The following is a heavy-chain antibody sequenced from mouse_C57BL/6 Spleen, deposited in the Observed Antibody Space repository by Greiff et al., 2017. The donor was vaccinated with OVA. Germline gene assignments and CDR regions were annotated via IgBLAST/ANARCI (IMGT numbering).Heavy chain of an antibody. CDR3: ARGGPHYDSVDFDY. CDR2: IYPRSGNT. V-gene: IGHV1-81*01. CDR1: GYTFTSYG. D-gene: IGHD2-4*01. Sequence: QVQLQQSGAELARPGASVKLSCKASGYTFTSYGISWVKQRPGQGLEWIGEIYPRSGNTYYNEKFKGKATLTADKSSSTAYMELRSLTSEDSAVYFCARGGPHYDSVDFDYWGQGTTLTVSS. J-gene: IGHJ2*01.